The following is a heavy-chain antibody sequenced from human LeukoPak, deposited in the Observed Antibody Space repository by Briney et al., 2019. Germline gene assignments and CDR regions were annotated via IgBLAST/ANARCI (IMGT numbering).Heavy chain of an antibody. CDR1: GFTFSSYA. D-gene: IGHD6-13*01. CDR3: AKMYTSSGGYFDY. J-gene: IGHJ4*02. CDR2: ISGSGGST. V-gene: IGHV3-23*01. Sequence: GRSLRLSCAASGFTFSSYAMNWVRQAPGKGLEWVSAISGSGGSTYYADSVKGRFTISRDNSKNTLYLQMNSLRAEETAVYYCAKMYTSSGGYFDYWGQGTLVTVSS.